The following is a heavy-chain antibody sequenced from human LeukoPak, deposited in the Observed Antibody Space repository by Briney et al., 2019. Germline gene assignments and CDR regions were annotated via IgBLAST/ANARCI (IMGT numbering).Heavy chain of an antibody. D-gene: IGHD1-26*01. Sequence: PSETLSLTCTVSGGSISSYYWSWIRQPPGKGLEWIGDMYYTGSTNYNPSLKSRATISVDTSKNQFSLKLSSVTAADTAVYYCAREIALYSGYAGYFDYWGQGTLVTVSS. CDR3: AREIALYSGYAGYFDY. CDR2: MYYTGST. J-gene: IGHJ4*02. CDR1: GGSISSYY. V-gene: IGHV4-59*12.